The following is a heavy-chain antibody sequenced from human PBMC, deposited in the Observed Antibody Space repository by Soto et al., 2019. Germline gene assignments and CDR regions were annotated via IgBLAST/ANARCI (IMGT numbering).Heavy chain of an antibody. D-gene: IGHD4-4*01. CDR2: IYWDDDK. CDR1: GFSLSTSGVG. V-gene: IGHV2-5*02. CDR3: AHRRGDYNNYLGWYFDD. J-gene: IGHJ4*02. Sequence: QITLKESGPTLVKPTQTLTLTCTFSGFSLSTSGVGVDWIRQPPGKALEWLALIYWDDDKRYNPSLKNRLSISKDTSKNQVVNTMTSIDPVDTATYYCAHRRGDYNNYLGWYFDDWGQVNLVTVSS.